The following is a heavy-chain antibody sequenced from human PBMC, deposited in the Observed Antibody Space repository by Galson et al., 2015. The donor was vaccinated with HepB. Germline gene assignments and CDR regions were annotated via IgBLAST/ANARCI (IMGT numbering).Heavy chain of an antibody. CDR2: IYPGDSDT. D-gene: IGHD3-10*01. V-gene: IGHV5-51*01. Sequence: QSGAEVKKPGESLKISCKGSGYSFTSYWIGWVRQMPGKGLEWMGIIYPGDSDTRYSPSFQGQVTISADKSISTACLQWSSLKASDTAMYYCARPHYYGSGSYYNGPVPPTSGYFDLWGRGTLVTVSS. CDR3: ARPHYYGSGSYYNGPVPPTSGYFDL. CDR1: GYSFTSYW. J-gene: IGHJ2*01.